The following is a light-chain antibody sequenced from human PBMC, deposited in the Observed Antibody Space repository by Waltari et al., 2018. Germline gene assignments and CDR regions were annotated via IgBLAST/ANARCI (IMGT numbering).Light chain of an antibody. CDR1: QTIGFS. CDR2: HAS. Sequence: VVTQSPATLSVSPGERATLSCRTSQTIGFSLAWYQQKPGQAPRLLIYHASTRATGIPDRFSGSGSESDFTLTISSLQSEDVAVYYCQQYNNWPPGTFGQGTKVEI. V-gene: IGKV3-15*01. CDR3: QQYNNWPPGT. J-gene: IGKJ1*01.